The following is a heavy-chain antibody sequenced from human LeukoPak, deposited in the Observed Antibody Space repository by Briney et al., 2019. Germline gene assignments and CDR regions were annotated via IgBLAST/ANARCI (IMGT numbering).Heavy chain of an antibody. CDR3: AKDKYGGYVAYFEY. CDR1: GFTFGDYA. V-gene: IGHV3-30*04. CDR2: ISYDGSNK. D-gene: IGHD5-12*01. J-gene: IGHJ4*02. Sequence: GGSLRLSCTASGFTFGDYAMSWFRQAPGKGLEWVAVISYDGSNKYYADSVKARFTISRDNAKNSLYLQMNSLRAEDTALYYCAKDKYGGYVAYFEYWGQGTVVTVSS.